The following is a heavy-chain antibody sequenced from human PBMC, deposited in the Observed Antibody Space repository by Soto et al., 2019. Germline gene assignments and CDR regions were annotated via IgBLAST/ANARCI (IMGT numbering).Heavy chain of an antibody. CDR2: IHPGDSDT. D-gene: IGHD4-17*01. CDR3: VRLTVTTLYYYGMDV. J-gene: IGHJ6*02. V-gene: IGHV5-51*01. CDR1: GYSFTSNW. Sequence: PGESLKISCKGSGYSFTSNWIGWVRQMPGKGLEWMGIIHPGDSDTRYSPSFQGQVTISADKSISTAYLQWSSLKASDTAMYYCVRLTVTTLYYYGMDVWGQGTTVTVSS.